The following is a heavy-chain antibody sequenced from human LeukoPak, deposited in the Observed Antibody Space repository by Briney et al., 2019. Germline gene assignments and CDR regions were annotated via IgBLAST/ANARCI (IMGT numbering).Heavy chain of an antibody. V-gene: IGHV3-53*01. CDR1: GFTVSSNY. D-gene: IGHD4-17*01. J-gene: IGHJ4*02. Sequence: GGSLGLSCAASGFTVSSNYMNWVRQAPGKGLEWVSVIYSGGSTYYADSVKGRFTISRDNSKNTLFLQMNSLRAEDTAVYYCAREAVTRNYFDYWGQGTLVTVSS. CDR2: IYSGGST. CDR3: AREAVTRNYFDY.